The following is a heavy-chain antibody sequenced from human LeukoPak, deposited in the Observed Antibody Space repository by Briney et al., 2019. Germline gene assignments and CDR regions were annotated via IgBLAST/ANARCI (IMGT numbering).Heavy chain of an antibody. V-gene: IGHV3-48*01. CDR1: GFTFSSYS. CDR2: IDSSSSTI. J-gene: IGHJ4*02. Sequence: GGSLRLSCAASGFTFSSYSMNWVRQAPGKGLEWVSYIDSSSSTIYYADSVKRRFTISRDNAKNSLYLQMNSLRAEDTAVYYCASPFDYWGQGTLVTVSS. CDR3: ASPFDY.